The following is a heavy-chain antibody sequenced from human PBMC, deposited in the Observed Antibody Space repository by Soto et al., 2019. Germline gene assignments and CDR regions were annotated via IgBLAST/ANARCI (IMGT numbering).Heavy chain of an antibody. CDR2: ISSSSSYI. D-gene: IGHD3-10*01. J-gene: IGHJ4*02. CDR1: GFTFSSYA. V-gene: IGHV3-21*01. CDR3: ARDPFGFGELLYHFDY. Sequence: GGSLRLSCAASGFTFSSYAIHWVRQAPGKGLEWVSSISSSSSYIYYADSVKGRFTISRDNAKNSLYLQMNSLRAEDTAVYYCARDPFGFGELLYHFDYWGQGTLVTVSS.